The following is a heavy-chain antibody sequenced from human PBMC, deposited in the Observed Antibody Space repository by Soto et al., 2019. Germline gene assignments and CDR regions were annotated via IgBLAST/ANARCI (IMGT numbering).Heavy chain of an antibody. V-gene: IGHV5-51*01. Sequence: GESLKISCKGSGYSFTSYWIGWVRQMPGKGLEWMGIIYPGDSDTRYSPSFQGQVTISADKSISTAYLQWSSLKASDTAMYYCARQYYGSGSYYNFDYWGQGTLVTVSS. CDR3: ARQYYGSGSYYNFDY. CDR1: GYSFTSYW. J-gene: IGHJ4*02. D-gene: IGHD3-10*01. CDR2: IYPGDSDT.